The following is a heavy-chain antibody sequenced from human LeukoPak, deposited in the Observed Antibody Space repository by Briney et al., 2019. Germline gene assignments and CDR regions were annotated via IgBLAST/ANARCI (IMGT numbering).Heavy chain of an antibody. V-gene: IGHV6-1*01. CDR3: ARNRAFHYYMDV. CDR2: TYYKSKWYN. CDR1: GGNVSSDTAA. Sequence: SQTLSLTCVISGGNVSSDTAAWNWIRQSPSRGLEWLGRTYYKSKWYNDYAVSVKSRITINSDTSKNQFSLQLNSVTPEDTAVYYRARNRAFHYYMDVWGKGTTVTVSS. D-gene: IGHD3-10*01. J-gene: IGHJ6*03.